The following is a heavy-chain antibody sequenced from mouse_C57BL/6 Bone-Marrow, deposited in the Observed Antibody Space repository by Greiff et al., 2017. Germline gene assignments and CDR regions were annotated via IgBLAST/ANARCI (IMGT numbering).Heavy chain of an antibody. Sequence: VQLQQSGAELARPGASVKLSCKASGYTFTSYGISWVKQRTGQGLEWIGEIYPRSGNTYYNEKFKGKATLTADKSSSTAYMELRSLTSEDSAVEFCARFYCDPSYWCFDVWGTGTTVTVSS. J-gene: IGHJ1*03. V-gene: IGHV1-81*01. CDR1: GYTFTSYG. D-gene: IGHD2-4*01. CDR2: IYPRSGNT. CDR3: ARFYCDPSYWCFDV.